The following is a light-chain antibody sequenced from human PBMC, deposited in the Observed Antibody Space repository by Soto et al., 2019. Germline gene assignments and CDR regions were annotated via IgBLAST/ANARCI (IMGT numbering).Light chain of an antibody. V-gene: IGKV1-6*01. CDR3: LQDYNYPWT. J-gene: IGKJ1*01. Sequence: AIQMTQSSPSLSASVGDRVIITCPASQGIRNDLGWYQQKTGKAPKLLIYAASSLQSGVPSRFSGSASGTDFTLTISSLQPVDFATYYCLQDYNYPWTFGQGTKVDIK. CDR1: QGIRND. CDR2: AAS.